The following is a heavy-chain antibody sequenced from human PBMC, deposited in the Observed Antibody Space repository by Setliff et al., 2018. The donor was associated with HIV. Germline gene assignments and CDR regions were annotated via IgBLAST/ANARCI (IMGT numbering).Heavy chain of an antibody. CDR2: INPKFGGT. J-gene: IGHJ4*02. V-gene: IGHV1-2*02. D-gene: IGHD3-22*01. CDR1: GGTFSSYA. CDR3: ARGPNYYDRGSYYNFDY. Sequence: ASVKVSCKASGGTFSSYALSWVRQAPGQGLEWMGWINPKFGGTLYAQKFRGRVTMTRDTSISTAYMGLSRLTSDDTAVYYCARGPNYYDRGSYYNFDYWGEGTLVTVSS.